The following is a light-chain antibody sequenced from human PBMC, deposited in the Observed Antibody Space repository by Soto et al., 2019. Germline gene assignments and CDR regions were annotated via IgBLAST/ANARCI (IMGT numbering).Light chain of an antibody. CDR3: QQYSTPYRT. CDR2: KAS. CDR1: QTISSW. Sequence: DRPMTQSPSTLSASVGDRVTITCRASQTISSWLAWYQQKPGKAPILLIYKASSLESGVPSRFSGSGSGTEFTLTISSLQPDDFATYYCQQYSTPYRTFGQGTRVEIK. V-gene: IGKV1-5*03. J-gene: IGKJ1*01.